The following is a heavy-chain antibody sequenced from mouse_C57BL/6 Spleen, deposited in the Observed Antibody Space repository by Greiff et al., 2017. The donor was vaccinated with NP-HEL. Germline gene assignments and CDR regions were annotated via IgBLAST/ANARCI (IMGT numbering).Heavy chain of an antibody. J-gene: IGHJ3*01. CDR1: GYTFTSYW. CDR2: IDPSDSYT. CDR3: AASYDEFAY. Sequence: QVQLQQPGAELVKPGASVKLSCKASGYTFTSYWMQWVKQRPGQGLEWIGEIDPSDSYTNYNQKFKGKATLTVDTSSSTAYMQLSSLTSEDSAVYYWAASYDEFAYWGQGTLVTVSA. V-gene: IGHV1-50*01. D-gene: IGHD2-12*01.